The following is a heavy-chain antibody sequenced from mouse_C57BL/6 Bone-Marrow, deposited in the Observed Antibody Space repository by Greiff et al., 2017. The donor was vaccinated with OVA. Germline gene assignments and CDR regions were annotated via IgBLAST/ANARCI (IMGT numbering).Heavy chain of an antibody. CDR3: ARKIDYDPYYAMDC. CDR1: GFTFTDYY. V-gene: IGHV7-3*01. CDR2: IRNKANGYTT. Sequence: EVQLVESGGGLVQPGGSLSLSCAASGFTFTDYYMSWVRQPPGKALEWLGFIRNKANGYTTEYSASVKGRLTISRDNSQSILYLQLNGLRADDSATYYCARKIDYDPYYAMDCWGQGTSVTVSS. D-gene: IGHD2-4*01. J-gene: IGHJ4*01.